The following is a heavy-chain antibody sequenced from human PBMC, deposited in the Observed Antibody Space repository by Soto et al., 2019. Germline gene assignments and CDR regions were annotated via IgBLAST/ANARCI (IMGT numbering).Heavy chain of an antibody. CDR1: GGSLSGYY. J-gene: IGHJ2*01. Sequence: PSETLSLTCAVYGGSLSGYYWSWIRQPPGKGLEWIGEINHSGSTNYNPSLKSRVSISVGTSNNQFSLKLSSVTAADTAVYYCARGRGDGYNQHWYFDLWGRGTLVTVSS. D-gene: IGHD3-10*01. CDR2: INHSGST. V-gene: IGHV4-34*01. CDR3: ARGRGDGYNQHWYFDL.